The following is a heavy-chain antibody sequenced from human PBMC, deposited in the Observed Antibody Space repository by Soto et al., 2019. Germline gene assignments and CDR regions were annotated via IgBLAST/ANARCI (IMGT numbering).Heavy chain of an antibody. J-gene: IGHJ4*02. D-gene: IGHD3-22*01. V-gene: IGHV3-72*01. CDR3: ARGSSRYYGY. CDR1: GFTFSDHY. Sequence: EVQLVESGGGLVQPGGSLRLSCAASGFTFSDHYMDWVRQAPGKGLEWVGRTRNKANSYTTEYAASVKGRFTISRDDSKHSLYLQMNSLKTEDPAVYYCARGSSRYYGYWGQGTLVTVSS. CDR2: TRNKANSYTT.